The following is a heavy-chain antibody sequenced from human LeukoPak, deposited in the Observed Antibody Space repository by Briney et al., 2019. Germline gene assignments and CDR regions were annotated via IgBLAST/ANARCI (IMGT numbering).Heavy chain of an antibody. CDR2: ISDSGAST. D-gene: IGHD3-3*01. CDR3: AKGPQLGVRFADY. V-gene: IGHV3-23*01. J-gene: IGHJ4*02. CDR1: GFTFSSYA. Sequence: GGSLRLSCAASGFTFSSYAMSWVRQTPGKGLEWVSSISDSGASTYYADSVKGRFTISRDNSKNTLYLQMNSLRVEDTAVYYCAKGPQLGVRFADYWGQGTLVTVSS.